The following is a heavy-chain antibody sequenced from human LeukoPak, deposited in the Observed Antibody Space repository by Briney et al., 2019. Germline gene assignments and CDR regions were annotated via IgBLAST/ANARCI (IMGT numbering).Heavy chain of an antibody. CDR2: IGSKAYGGTT. CDR1: GFTFGDYA. CDR3: TRDLRWLAYDY. Sequence: GGSLRLSCTASGFTFGDYAMSWVRQAPGKGLEWVGFIGSKAYGGTTEYAASVKGRFTISRDDSKSIAYLQMNSLKTEDTAVYYCTRDLRWLAYDYWGQGTLVTVSS. D-gene: IGHD6-19*01. J-gene: IGHJ4*02. V-gene: IGHV3-49*04.